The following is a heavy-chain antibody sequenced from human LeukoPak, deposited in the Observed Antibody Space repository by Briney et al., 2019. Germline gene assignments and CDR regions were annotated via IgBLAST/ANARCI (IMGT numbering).Heavy chain of an antibody. CDR2: IIPIFGTA. V-gene: IGHV1-69*01. CDR3: ASNPAGGITMVRGTLLDAFDI. J-gene: IGHJ3*02. D-gene: IGHD3-10*01. Sequence: SVKVSCKASGGTFSSYAISWVRQAPGQGLEWMGGIIPIFGTANYAQKFQGRVTITADESTSTAYMELSSLRSEDTAVYYCASNPAGGITMVRGTLLDAFDIWGQGTMVTVSS. CDR1: GGTFSSYA.